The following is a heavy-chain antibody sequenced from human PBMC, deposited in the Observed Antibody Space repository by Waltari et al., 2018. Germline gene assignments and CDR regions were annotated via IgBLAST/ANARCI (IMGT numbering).Heavy chain of an antibody. CDR3: AKEGRRWLQLLDFDY. CDR1: GFTFDDYT. Sequence: EVQLVESGGVVVQPGGSLRLSCAASGFTFDDYTMHWVRQAPGKGLEWVSLISWDGGSTYYADSVKGRFTISRDNSKNSLYLQMNSLRTEDTALYYCAKEGRRWLQLLDFDYWGQGTLVTVSS. CDR2: ISWDGGST. J-gene: IGHJ4*02. V-gene: IGHV3-43*01. D-gene: IGHD5-12*01.